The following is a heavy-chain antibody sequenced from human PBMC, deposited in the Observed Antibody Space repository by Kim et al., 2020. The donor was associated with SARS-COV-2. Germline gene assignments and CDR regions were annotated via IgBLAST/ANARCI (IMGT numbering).Heavy chain of an antibody. V-gene: IGHV1-3*01. J-gene: IGHJ4*02. D-gene: IGHD3-10*01. CDR3: ARIYYYGSGAYSYYFDY. Sequence: QGRVTITRDTSARTAYMELSRLRSEDTAVYYCARIYYYGSGAYSYYFDYWGQGTLVTVSS.